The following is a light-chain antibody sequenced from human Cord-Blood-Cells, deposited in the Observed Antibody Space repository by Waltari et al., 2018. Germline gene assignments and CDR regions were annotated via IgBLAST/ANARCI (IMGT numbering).Light chain of an antibody. CDR3: MQALQTPIT. CDR1: QSLLHSNGYNY. CDR2: LGS. Sequence: DIVMTQSPLSLPVTPREPASISCRSSQSLLHSNGYNYLDWYLQKPGQSPQLLIYLGSNRASGVPDRFSGSGSGTDFTLKISRLEAEDVGVYYCMQALQTPITFGQGTRLEIK. V-gene: IGKV2-28*01. J-gene: IGKJ5*01.